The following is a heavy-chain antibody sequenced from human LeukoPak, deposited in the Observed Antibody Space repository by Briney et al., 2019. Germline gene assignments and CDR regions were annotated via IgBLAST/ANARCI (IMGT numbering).Heavy chain of an antibody. V-gene: IGHV4-59*08. CDR1: GGSISSYY. CDR2: IYYSGST. Sequence: SETLSLTCTVSGGSISSYYWSWIRQPPGKGLEWIGYIYYSGSTNYNPSLKSRVTISVDTSKNQFSLKLNSVTAADTAVYFCARQVVAVAGTGYFDYWGQGTLVTVSS. D-gene: IGHD6-19*01. CDR3: ARQVVAVAGTGYFDY. J-gene: IGHJ4*02.